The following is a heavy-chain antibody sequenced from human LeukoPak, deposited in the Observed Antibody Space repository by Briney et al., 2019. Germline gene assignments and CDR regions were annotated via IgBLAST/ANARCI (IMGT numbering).Heavy chain of an antibody. Sequence: GGSLRLSCATSGFTFDDYGMSWVRQAPGKGLEWVSAINWDGSTTSYADSVKGRFTISRDKAKKSLYLQMNSLRAEDTALYYCARDREGQLLWFGELGYWGQGSLVTVSS. CDR3: ARDREGQLLWFGELGY. D-gene: IGHD3-10*01. CDR2: INWDGSTT. J-gene: IGHJ4*02. V-gene: IGHV3-20*04. CDR1: GFTFDDYG.